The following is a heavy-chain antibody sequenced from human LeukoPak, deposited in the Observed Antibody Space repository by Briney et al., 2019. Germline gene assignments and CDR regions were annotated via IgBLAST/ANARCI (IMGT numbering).Heavy chain of an antibody. V-gene: IGHV3-21*01. J-gene: IGHJ4*02. D-gene: IGHD2-2*01. CDR2: ISTGSSYI. CDR1: GFTFRSYS. CDR3: ARVSGVVPAATLDF. Sequence: GGSLRLSCAASGFTFRSYSMNWVRQAPGKGLEWASSISTGSSYIYYADSVKGRFTISRDNAKNSLYLQMNSLRAEDTAVYYCARVSGVVPAATLDFWGQGALVTVSS.